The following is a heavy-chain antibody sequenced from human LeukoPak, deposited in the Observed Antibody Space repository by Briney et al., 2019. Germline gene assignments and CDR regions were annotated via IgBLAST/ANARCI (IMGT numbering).Heavy chain of an antibody. D-gene: IGHD1-26*01. CDR3: ASTSGSYYYYYGMDV. CDR2: IWCDGSNK. Sequence: PGGSLRLSCAASGFTFSSYGMHWVRQAPGKGLEWVAVIWCDGSNKYYADSVKGRFTISRDNSKNTLYLQMNSLRAEDTAVYYCASTSGSYYYYYGMDVWGQGTTVTVSS. V-gene: IGHV3-33*01. CDR1: GFTFSSYG. J-gene: IGHJ6*02.